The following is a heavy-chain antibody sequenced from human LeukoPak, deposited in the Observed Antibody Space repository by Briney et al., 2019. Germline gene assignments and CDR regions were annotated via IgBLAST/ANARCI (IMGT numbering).Heavy chain of an antibody. Sequence: SETLSLTCNVSGGSIRGYYWSWIRQPPGKGLEWIGDIYSSGSTNYNPSLKSRVTISIDTSKNQFSLKLSSVTAADTAVYYCARDRYRIAAAGKGYFDYWGQGTLVTVSS. CDR2: IYSSGST. V-gene: IGHV4-59*12. CDR3: ARDRYRIAAAGKGYFDY. J-gene: IGHJ4*02. CDR1: GGSIRGYY. D-gene: IGHD6-13*01.